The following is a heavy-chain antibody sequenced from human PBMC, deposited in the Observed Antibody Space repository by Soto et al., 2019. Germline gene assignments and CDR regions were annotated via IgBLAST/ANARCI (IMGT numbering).Heavy chain of an antibody. V-gene: IGHV3-9*01. J-gene: IGHJ4*02. D-gene: IGHD3-3*01. Sequence: LRLSCAASGFTFDDYAMHWVRQAPGKGLEWVSGISWNSGSIGYADSVKGRFTISRDNAKNSLYLQMNSLRAEDTALYYCAKGPSPYYDFWSGLGYWGQGTLVTVSS. CDR2: ISWNSGSI. CDR3: AKGPSPYYDFWSGLGY. CDR1: GFTFDDYA.